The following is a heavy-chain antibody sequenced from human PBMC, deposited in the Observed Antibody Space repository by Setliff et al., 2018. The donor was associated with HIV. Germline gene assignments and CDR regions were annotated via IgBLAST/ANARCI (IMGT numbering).Heavy chain of an antibody. CDR2: ISSTGRTI. Sequence: GGSLRLSCATSGFTFNNYEFNWVRQAPGKGLEWLSYISSTGRTISYADSVKGRFTISRDNAKNSVYLQMNSLRVEDTAVYYCARDLGYTYGHFGYWGQGTLVTVSS. J-gene: IGHJ4*02. V-gene: IGHV3-48*03. CDR3: ARDLGYTYGHFGY. D-gene: IGHD5-18*01. CDR1: GFTFNNYE.